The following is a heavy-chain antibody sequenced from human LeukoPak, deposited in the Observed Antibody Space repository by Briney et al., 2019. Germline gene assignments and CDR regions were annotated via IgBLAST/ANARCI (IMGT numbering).Heavy chain of an antibody. CDR2: IYYSGST. Sequence: SETLSLTCTVSGGSISSGGYYWSWIRQHPGKGLEWIGYIYYSGSTYYNPSLKSRATISVDTSKNQFSLKLSSVTAADTAVYYCARGFDGGHLFDYWGQGTLVTVSS. CDR3: ARGFDGGHLFDY. V-gene: IGHV4-31*03. CDR1: GGSISSGGYY. J-gene: IGHJ4*02. D-gene: IGHD4-23*01.